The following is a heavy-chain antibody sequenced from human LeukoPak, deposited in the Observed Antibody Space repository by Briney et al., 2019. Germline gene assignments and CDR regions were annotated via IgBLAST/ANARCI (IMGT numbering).Heavy chain of an antibody. V-gene: IGHV3-64D*06. Sequence: GGSLRLSCSASGFPFNTYAIHWVRQAPGKGLEYVAGISSNGDNTDFADSAKGRFTISRDNSKSTLFLQMNILRAEDTAVYFCTRDSALLGVAFDLWGQGTVVTVSS. D-gene: IGHD2-15*01. J-gene: IGHJ3*01. CDR1: GFPFNTYA. CDR3: TRDSALLGVAFDL. CDR2: ISSNGDNT.